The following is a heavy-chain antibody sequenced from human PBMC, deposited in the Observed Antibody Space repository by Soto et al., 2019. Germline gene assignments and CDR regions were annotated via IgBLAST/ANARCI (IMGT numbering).Heavy chain of an antibody. J-gene: IGHJ3*02. CDR3: AREGGLDDSSGYYLHNHAFDI. CDR1: GSSISSGDYY. V-gene: IGHV4-30-4*01. CDR2: IYYSGST. D-gene: IGHD3-22*01. Sequence: QVQLQESGPGLVKPSQTLSLTCTVSGSSISSGDYYWSWIRQPPGKGLEWIGYIYYSGSTYYNPSLKSRVTISVDTSKNQFSLKLSSVTAADTAVYYCAREGGLDDSSGYYLHNHAFDIWGQGTMVTVSS.